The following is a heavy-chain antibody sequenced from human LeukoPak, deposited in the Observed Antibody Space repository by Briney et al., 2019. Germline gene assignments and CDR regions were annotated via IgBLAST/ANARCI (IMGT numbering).Heavy chain of an antibody. CDR1: GFTVSSNY. CDR3: AKDGQYCSGGSCYTPDYYFDY. J-gene: IGHJ4*02. D-gene: IGHD2-15*01. CDR2: IYSGGST. V-gene: IGHV3-53*05. Sequence: GGSLRLSCAASGFTVSSNYMSWVRQAPGKGLEWVSVIYSGGSTYYADSVKGRFTISRDNSKNTLYLQMNSLRAEDTAVYYCAKDGQYCSGGSCYTPDYYFDYWGQGTLVTVSS.